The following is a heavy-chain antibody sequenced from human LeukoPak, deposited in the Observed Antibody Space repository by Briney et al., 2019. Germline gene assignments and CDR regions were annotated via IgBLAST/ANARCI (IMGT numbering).Heavy chain of an antibody. CDR3: ARPKLGWAAAGYFDY. CDR2: IIPIFGTA. D-gene: IGHD6-13*01. J-gene: IGHJ4*02. Sequence: SVKVSCKASGGTFSSYAISWVRQAPGQGLEWMGGIIPIFGTANYAQRFQGRVTITADESTSTAYMELSSLRSEDTAVYYCARPKLGWAAAGYFDYWGQGTLVTVSS. V-gene: IGHV1-69*13. CDR1: GGTFSSYA.